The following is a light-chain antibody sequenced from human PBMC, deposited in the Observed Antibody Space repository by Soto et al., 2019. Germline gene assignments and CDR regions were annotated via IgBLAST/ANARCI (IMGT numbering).Light chain of an antibody. J-gene: IGLJ2*01. V-gene: IGLV1-40*01. Sequence: QSVLTQPPSVSGAPGQRVTISCTGSSSNIGAGYDVHGYQQLPGTAPKVLIYGNSNRPSGVPDRFSGSKSGTSASLAITGLQAEDEADYYCQSYDSSLSGVVFGGGTKVTVL. CDR2: GNS. CDR1: SSNIGAGYD. CDR3: QSYDSSLSGVV.